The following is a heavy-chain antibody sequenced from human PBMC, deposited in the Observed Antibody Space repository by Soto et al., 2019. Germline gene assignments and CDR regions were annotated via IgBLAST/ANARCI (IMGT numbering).Heavy chain of an antibody. CDR3: ARVYPGSGWPYHYYGMVV. CDR1: GFTFTTYW. Sequence: GGSLRLSCAASGFTFTTYWMRWVRQAPGKGLEWVANIKQDGSEKYYVDSVKGRFTISRYNAKNSLYLQMNSLRAEDTALYYCARVYPGSGWPYHYYGMVVWRQGTTVTVSS. J-gene: IGHJ6*02. V-gene: IGHV3-7*01. D-gene: IGHD6-19*01. CDR2: IKQDGSEK.